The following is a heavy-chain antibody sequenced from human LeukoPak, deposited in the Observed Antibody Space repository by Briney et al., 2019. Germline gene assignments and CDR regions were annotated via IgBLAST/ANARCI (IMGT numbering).Heavy chain of an antibody. CDR2: IYYSGST. CDR1: GGPISSYY. CDR3: ARGGKYYGDYWYFDL. Sequence: SETLSLTCTVSGGPISSYYWSWIRQPPGKGLEWIGYIYYSGSTNYNPSLKSRVTISVDTSKNQFSLKLSSVTAADTAVYYCARGGKYYGDYWYFDLWGRGTLVTVSS. J-gene: IGHJ2*01. D-gene: IGHD4-17*01. V-gene: IGHV4-59*01.